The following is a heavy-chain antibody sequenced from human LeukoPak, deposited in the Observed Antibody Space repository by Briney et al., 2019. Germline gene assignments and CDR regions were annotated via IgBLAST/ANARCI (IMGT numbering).Heavy chain of an antibody. D-gene: IGHD5-12*01. Sequence: SETLSLTCTVSGGSISSYYWSWIRQPPGKGLEWIGYIYYSGSTKYNPSLKSRVTISVDTSKNQFSLKLTSVTAADTAVYYCARAGYSDYDDAFDIWGQGTMVTVSS. CDR3: ARAGYSDYDDAFDI. CDR2: IYYSGST. V-gene: IGHV4-59*01. CDR1: GGSISSYY. J-gene: IGHJ3*02.